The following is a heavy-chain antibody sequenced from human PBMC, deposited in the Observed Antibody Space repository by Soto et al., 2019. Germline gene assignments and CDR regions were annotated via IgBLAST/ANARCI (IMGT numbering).Heavy chain of an antibody. CDR1: GGTFSSYA. J-gene: IGHJ6*02. CDR2: IIPIFGTA. D-gene: IGHD2-2*01. CDR3: ARDCSSASCYELSFSRYYYGMDV. Sequence: QVQLVQSGAEVKKPGSSVKVSCKASGGTFSSYAISWVRQAPGQGLEWMGGIIPIFGTANYAQKFQGRVTITADESTSTAYMELSSLRSEDTAVYYCARDCSSASCYELSFSRYYYGMDVWGQGPTVTVSS. V-gene: IGHV1-69*01.